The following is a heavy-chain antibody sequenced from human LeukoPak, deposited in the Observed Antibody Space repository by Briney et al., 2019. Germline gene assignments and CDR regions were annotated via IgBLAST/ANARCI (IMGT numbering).Heavy chain of an antibody. CDR2: IFHTGTT. V-gene: IGHV4-38-2*02. Sequence: SETLSLTCSVSGLSIGSDFYWGWIRQPPGKGLEWIGYIFHTGTTYYNPSLKSRVTIAVDTSKNQFSLNLSSVTAADTAVYFCARGSDYDDYFYMDFWGKGTTVTVSS. CDR1: GLSIGSDFY. J-gene: IGHJ6*03. CDR3: ARGSDYDDYFYMDF.